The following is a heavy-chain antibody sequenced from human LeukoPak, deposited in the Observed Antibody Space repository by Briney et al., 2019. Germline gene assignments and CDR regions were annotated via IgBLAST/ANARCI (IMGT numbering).Heavy chain of an antibody. V-gene: IGHV4-39*01. CDR3: ARRGDILTDYAFDY. D-gene: IGHD3-9*01. CDR2: IYYSGTT. Sequence: SETLSLTCTVSGGSINSDRHYWDWIRQPPGKGLEWIGNIYYSGTTSYNPSLKSRVTISVDTSKNQLSPRLSSVTAADTAVYYCARRGDILTDYAFDYWGQGTLVTVSS. J-gene: IGHJ4*02. CDR1: GGSINSDRHY.